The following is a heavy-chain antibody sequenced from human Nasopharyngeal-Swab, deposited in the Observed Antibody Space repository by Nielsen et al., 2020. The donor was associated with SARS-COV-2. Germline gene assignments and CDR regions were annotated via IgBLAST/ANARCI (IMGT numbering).Heavy chain of an antibody. D-gene: IGHD5-24*01. CDR1: GFTFSSYA. V-gene: IGHV3-30-3*01. Sequence: GSLRLSCAASGFTFSSYAMHWVRQAPGKGLEWVAVISYDGSIKYYADSVKGRLTISRDNSKNTLYLQMNSLRAEDTAVYYCAKEQRWLQIGLQGYWGQGTLVTVSS. J-gene: IGHJ4*02. CDR2: ISYDGSIK. CDR3: AKEQRWLQIGLQGY.